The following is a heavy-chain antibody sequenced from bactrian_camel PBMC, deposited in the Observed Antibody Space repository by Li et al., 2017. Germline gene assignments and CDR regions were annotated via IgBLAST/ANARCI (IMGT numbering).Heavy chain of an antibody. Sequence: HVQLVESGGGLVQPGGSLRLSCEASGFTFSADSMNWVRQVPGKGLEWVSVYVGASATDYADSVKGRFTISKDNAKNTLFLQMNNLRADDTAMYYCAIGLFADFGLGRGTQVTVS. CDR2: YVGASAT. CDR1: GFTFSADS. J-gene: IGHJ4*01. D-gene: IGHD5*01. V-gene: IGHV3S6*01.